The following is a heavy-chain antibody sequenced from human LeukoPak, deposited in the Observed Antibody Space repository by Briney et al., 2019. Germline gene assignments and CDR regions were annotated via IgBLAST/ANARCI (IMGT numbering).Heavy chain of an antibody. D-gene: IGHD2-2*01. J-gene: IGHJ3*02. CDR2: ISGYNGNA. CDR3: ARDAGYCSSETCHDDAFDI. CDR1: GYTFTNYG. Sequence: GASVKVSCKASGYTFTNYGLSWARQAPGQGLEWMGWISGYNGNATYTQKLQGRVIMTTDTSTTTAYMDLRSLRSDDTAVYYCARDAGYCSSETCHDDAFDIWGQGTMVTVPS. V-gene: IGHV1-18*01.